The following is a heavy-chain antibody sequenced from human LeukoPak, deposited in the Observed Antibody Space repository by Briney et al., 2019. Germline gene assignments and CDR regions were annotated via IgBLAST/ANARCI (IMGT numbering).Heavy chain of an antibody. D-gene: IGHD6-19*01. V-gene: IGHV1-18*01. CDR3: ARAGGWARGDYKGDAFDI. CDR2: ISVYKGDT. Sequence: ASVKVSCEASVYTFTNLGISWVRQAPGQGLEWMGWISVYKGDTNYAQNLQGRVTMTTDTSTSTAYMELRSLRSDDTAVYYCARAGGWARGDYKGDAFDIWGQGTMVTVSS. J-gene: IGHJ3*02. CDR1: VYTFTNLG.